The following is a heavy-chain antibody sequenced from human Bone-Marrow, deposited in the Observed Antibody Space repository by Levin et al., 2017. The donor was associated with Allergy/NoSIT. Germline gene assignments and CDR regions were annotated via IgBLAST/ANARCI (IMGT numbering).Heavy chain of an antibody. D-gene: IGHD3-3*01. Sequence: SQTLSLTCTVSGGSISSYYWSWIRQPPGKGLEWIGYIYYSGSTNYNPSLKSRVTISVDTSKNQFSLKLSSVTAADTAVYYCAREKARSGYYYYMDVWGKGTTVTVSS. CDR3: AREKARSGYYYYMDV. CDR2: IYYSGST. J-gene: IGHJ6*03. CDR1: GGSISSYY. V-gene: IGHV4-59*01.